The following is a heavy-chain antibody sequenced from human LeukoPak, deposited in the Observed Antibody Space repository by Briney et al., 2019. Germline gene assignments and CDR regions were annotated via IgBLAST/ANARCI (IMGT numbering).Heavy chain of an antibody. D-gene: IGHD6-13*01. J-gene: IGHJ6*02. CDR1: GFSLSTSAVG. CDR3: ALSPIAAAFYGMDV. CDR2: IYWNDDK. Sequence: SGPTLVKPTQTLTLTCTFSGFSLSTSAVGVGWIRQPPGKALEWLALIYWNDDKRYSPSLKSRLTITKDTSKNQVVLTMTNMDPVDTPTYYCALSPIAAAFYGMDVWSQGTTVTVSS. V-gene: IGHV2-5*01.